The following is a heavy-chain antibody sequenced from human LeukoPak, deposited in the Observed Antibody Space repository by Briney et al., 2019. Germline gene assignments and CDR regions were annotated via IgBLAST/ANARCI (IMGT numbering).Heavy chain of an antibody. V-gene: IGHV4-38-2*02. Sequence: PSETLSLTCTVSGYSIRSSYSWGWIRQSPGKGLEWVGTIYHRGKTYSNPSLQSRVTISIDTSKNQFSLKLNSVTAADTAVYYCASTHAGRYYTTFDYWGQGALVTVSS. D-gene: IGHD3-10*01. J-gene: IGHJ4*02. CDR1: GYSIRSSYS. CDR3: ASTHAGRYYTTFDY. CDR2: IYHRGKT.